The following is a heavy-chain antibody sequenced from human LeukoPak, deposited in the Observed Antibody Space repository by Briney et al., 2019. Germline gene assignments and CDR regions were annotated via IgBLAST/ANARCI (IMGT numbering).Heavy chain of an antibody. CDR3: ARDPGWELADCFDY. Sequence: ASVKVSCKASGYTFTSYGISWVRQAPGQGLEWMGWISAYNGNTNYVQKLQGRVTMTTDTSTSTAYMELRSLRSDDTAVYYCARDPGWELADCFDYWGQGTLVTVSS. J-gene: IGHJ4*02. CDR1: GYTFTSYG. V-gene: IGHV1-18*01. CDR2: ISAYNGNT. D-gene: IGHD1-26*01.